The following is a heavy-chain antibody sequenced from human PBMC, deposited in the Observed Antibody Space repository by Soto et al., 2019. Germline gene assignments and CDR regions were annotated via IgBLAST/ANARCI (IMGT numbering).Heavy chain of an antibody. Sequence: QVQLLQSGPAVKKLGASFKVSCRAFGYRFTEFGISWVRQAPGQWLGWVGWSRADNSHPNYAKSLQGRVNVTTDTSSNTAYTELTSLTSADTAVYYCARAAYRFDFDWGRNDALDIWGQGTLVFDSS. J-gene: IGHJ3*02. CDR1: GYRFTEFG. CDR3: ARAAYRFDFDWGRNDALDI. CDR2: SRADNSHP. D-gene: IGHD3-16*01. V-gene: IGHV1-18*01.